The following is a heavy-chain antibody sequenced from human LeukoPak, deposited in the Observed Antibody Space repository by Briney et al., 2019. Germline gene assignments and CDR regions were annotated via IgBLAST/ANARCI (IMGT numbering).Heavy chain of an antibody. Sequence: PSETLSLTCAVYGGSFSGYYWSWIRQPPGKGLEWIGEINHSGSTNYNPSLKSRVTISVDTSKNQFSLKLSSVTAADTAVYYCARGMRGWYNWFDPWGQGTLVTVSS. CDR2: INHSGST. D-gene: IGHD3-10*01. CDR1: GGSFSGYY. J-gene: IGHJ5*02. CDR3: ARGMRGWYNWFDP. V-gene: IGHV4-34*01.